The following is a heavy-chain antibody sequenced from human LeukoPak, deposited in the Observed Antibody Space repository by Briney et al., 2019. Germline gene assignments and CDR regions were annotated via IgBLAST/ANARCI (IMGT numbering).Heavy chain of an antibody. J-gene: IGHJ4*02. CDR1: GGSISSYY. Sequence: SETLSLTCTVSGGSISSYYWSWVRQPAGKGLEWVGRIYTSGTTNYNPSLKNRVTISVDTSKNQFSLKMRSVTAADTDVYYCARANYDGSDYWGKGNLVTVSS. V-gene: IGHV4-4*07. D-gene: IGHD3-22*01. CDR3: ARANYDGSDY. CDR2: IYTSGTT.